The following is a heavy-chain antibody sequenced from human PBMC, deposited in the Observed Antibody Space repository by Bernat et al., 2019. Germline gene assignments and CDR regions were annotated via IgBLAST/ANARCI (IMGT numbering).Heavy chain of an antibody. CDR2: INHSGST. J-gene: IGHJ4*02. CDR3: ARGLGLGYDMRTGYPLLGYFDY. V-gene: IGHV4-34*01. CDR1: GGSFSGYY. Sequence: QVQLQQWCAGLLKPSETLSLTCAVYGGSFSGYYWSWIRHPPGKGLEWLGEINHSGSTNYNPSLKSRVTISVDTYKNQFSLKLSSVTGADKAVYDCARGLGLGYDMRTGYPLLGYFDYWGQGALVTVSS. D-gene: IGHD3-9*01.